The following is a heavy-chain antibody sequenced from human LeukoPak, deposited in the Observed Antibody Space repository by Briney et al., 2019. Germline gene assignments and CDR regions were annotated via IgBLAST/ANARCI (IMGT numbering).Heavy chain of an antibody. V-gene: IGHV3-48*01. CDR3: ARDMAMMVVVKGPLHI. D-gene: IGHD3-22*01. Sequence: PGGALRLSCAASRFTFSSYSMTWVRHAPGEGLEWVSYISSSGSTKYYADSVKGRFTISRDNPKNPLYLQMNSLRGEDAALFYCARDMAMMVVVKGPLHIWGEGAMGTVSS. J-gene: IGHJ3*02. CDR2: ISSSGSTK. CDR1: RFTFSSYS.